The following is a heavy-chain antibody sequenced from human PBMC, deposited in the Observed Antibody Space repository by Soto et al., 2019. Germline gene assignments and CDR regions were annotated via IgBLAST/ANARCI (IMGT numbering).Heavy chain of an antibody. Sequence: SETLSLTCTVSGGSISSGGYYWSWIRQHPGKGLEWIGYIYYSGSTYYNPSLKSRVTISVDTSKNQFSLKLSSVTAADTAVYYCARGRMPTVKRNWFDPWGQGTLV. CDR3: ARGRMPTVKRNWFDP. CDR2: IYYSGST. V-gene: IGHV4-31*03. D-gene: IGHD4-17*01. J-gene: IGHJ5*02. CDR1: GGSISSGGYY.